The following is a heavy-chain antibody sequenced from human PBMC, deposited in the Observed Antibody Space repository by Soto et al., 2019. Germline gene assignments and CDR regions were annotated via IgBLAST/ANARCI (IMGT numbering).Heavy chain of an antibody. Sequence: QVQLQESGPGLVKPSETLSLTCTVSGAFISNYYWSWIRQPPGKGLEWIGYIYHSGITNYNPSLKSRVTISVDTSENQFSLKVTFMTAADTAIYYCARQKDPYYYGMDVWGQGFTVIVSS. V-gene: IGHV4-59*08. CDR3: ARQKDPYYYGMDV. CDR2: IYHSGIT. CDR1: GAFISNYY. J-gene: IGHJ6*02.